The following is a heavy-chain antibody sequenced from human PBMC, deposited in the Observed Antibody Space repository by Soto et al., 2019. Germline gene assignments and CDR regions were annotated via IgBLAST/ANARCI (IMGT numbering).Heavy chain of an antibody. CDR1: GFTFSSYA. D-gene: IGHD3-22*01. J-gene: IGHJ6*02. Sequence: EVRLVDSGGGLVQPGGSLRLSCAASGFTFSSYAMTWVRQAPGKGLEWVSAISGGGGSTYYADSVKGRFTISRDNSKNTRYLQMNSLRAEDTAVYYCAKVPPSYYDNGGYYILQMDVWGQGTTVTVSS. CDR2: ISGGGGST. CDR3: AKVPPSYYDNGGYYILQMDV. V-gene: IGHV3-23*04.